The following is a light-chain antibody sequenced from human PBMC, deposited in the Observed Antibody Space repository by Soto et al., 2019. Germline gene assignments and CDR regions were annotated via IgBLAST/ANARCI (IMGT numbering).Light chain of an antibody. CDR3: AAWDDSLNMV. V-gene: IGLV1-47*02. CDR1: SSNIGNNY. CDR2: SNN. Sequence: QSVLTQPPSASGTPGQRVTISCSGSSSNIGNNYVYWYQHLPGTAPKLLIYSNNQRPSGVPDRFSASKSGSSASLAISGLRSEDEADYYCAAWDDSLNMVFGGGTKL. J-gene: IGLJ2*01.